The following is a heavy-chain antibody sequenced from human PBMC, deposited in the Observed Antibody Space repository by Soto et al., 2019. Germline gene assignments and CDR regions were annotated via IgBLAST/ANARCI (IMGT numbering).Heavy chain of an antibody. J-gene: IGHJ6*02. V-gene: IGHV3-23*01. CDR2: ISGSGGST. CDR1: GFTFSSYA. CDR3: AKDPTAPYGMDV. Sequence: LRLSCAASGFTFSSYAMSWVRQAPGKGLEWVSAISGSGGSTYYADSVKGRFTISRDNSKNTLYLQMNSLRAEDTAVYYCAKDPTAPYGMDVWGQGTTVTVSS. D-gene: IGHD1-1*01.